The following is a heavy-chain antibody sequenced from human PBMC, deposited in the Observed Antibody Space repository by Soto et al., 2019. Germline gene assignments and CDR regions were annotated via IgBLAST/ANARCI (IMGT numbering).Heavy chain of an antibody. J-gene: IGHJ6*02. CDR1: GLIFSDYH. CDR2: IRRKANSYTT. D-gene: IGHD6-19*01. Sequence: EVQLVESGGGLVQPGGSLRLSCAASGLIFSDYHMDWVRQAPGKGLEWVGRIRRKANSYTTEYAASVKGRFTISRDDSKNSLYLQMNSLKSEDTAVNYCAMSGGWSGGSSGMDVWGQGTTVTVSS. V-gene: IGHV3-72*01. CDR3: AMSGGWSGGSSGMDV.